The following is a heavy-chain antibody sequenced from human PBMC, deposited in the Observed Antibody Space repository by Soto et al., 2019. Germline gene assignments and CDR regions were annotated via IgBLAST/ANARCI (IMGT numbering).Heavy chain of an antibody. CDR3: AKGKSTGDIDWFDP. D-gene: IGHD3-10*01. J-gene: IGHJ5*02. Sequence: GGSLRLSCTASGFTLQNYAMAWVRQAPGKGLEWVSTLIGGHYGTAYSYSVKGRFTVSRDNSKNCLYLQMNSLGVEDSAMYFCAKGKSTGDIDWFDPWGQGSLVTVSS. CDR1: GFTLQNYA. V-gene: IGHV3-23*01. CDR2: LIGGHYGT.